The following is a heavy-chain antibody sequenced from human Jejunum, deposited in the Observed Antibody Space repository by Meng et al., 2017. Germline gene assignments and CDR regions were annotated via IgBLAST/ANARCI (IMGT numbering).Heavy chain of an antibody. CDR2: IYNNGRT. V-gene: IGHV4-61*02. J-gene: IGHJ5*02. CDR1: GGSINTGSYY. D-gene: IGHD3-22*01. Sequence: SETLSLTCTVSGGSINTGSYYWTWIRQPAGKTLEWIGRIYNNGRTNYNPSLESRVTISSDKSKNQYSLKLNSVTAADTAVYYCTRESGFHYVSTGYSPVGNWFDPWGQGTLVTVSS. CDR3: TRESGFHYVSTGYSPVGNWFDP.